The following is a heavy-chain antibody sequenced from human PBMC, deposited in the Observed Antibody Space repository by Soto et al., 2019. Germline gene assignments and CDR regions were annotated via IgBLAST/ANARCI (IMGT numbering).Heavy chain of an antibody. Sequence: ETRSLTSIVAGDSVTSGSYYWTWLRQPPGKGLEWIGYISYTGRTKYNPSLQSRVTISVDTSKKDFSLNLSSVTAADTAVYFCAREWGLLPYYVMNVWGHGTAVTASS. CDR2: ISYTGRT. CDR3: AREWGLLPYYVMNV. J-gene: IGHJ6*02. CDR1: GDSVTSGSYY. D-gene: IGHD7-27*01. V-gene: IGHV4-61*03.